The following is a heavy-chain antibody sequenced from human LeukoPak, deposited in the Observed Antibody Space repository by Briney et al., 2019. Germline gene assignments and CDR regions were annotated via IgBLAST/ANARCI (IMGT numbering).Heavy chain of an antibody. Sequence: GGSLRLSCAASGFTFSDYYMSWIRQAPGKGLEWVSYISSSGSTIYYADSVKGRFTISRDNAKNSLYLQMNSLRAEDTAVYYCAKDLPYYDSSGYPTAPGYWGQGTLVTVSS. CDR2: ISSSGSTI. D-gene: IGHD3-22*01. CDR3: AKDLPYYDSSGYPTAPGY. V-gene: IGHV3-11*04. CDR1: GFTFSDYY. J-gene: IGHJ4*02.